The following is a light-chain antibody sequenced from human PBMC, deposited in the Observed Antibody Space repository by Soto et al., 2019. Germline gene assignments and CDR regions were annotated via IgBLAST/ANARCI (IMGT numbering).Light chain of an antibody. CDR2: AAS. CDR1: QDIRKD. V-gene: IGKV1-6*01. Sequence: AIQMTQSPSSLSASVGERVTITCRASQDIRKDLGWYQEKPGQAPKLLIYAASNLQSGIPSRFSGSGSGTDFTLAISSLQPEDFATYYCLQRYNWPWTFGQGTKVEI. J-gene: IGKJ1*01. CDR3: LQRYNWPWT.